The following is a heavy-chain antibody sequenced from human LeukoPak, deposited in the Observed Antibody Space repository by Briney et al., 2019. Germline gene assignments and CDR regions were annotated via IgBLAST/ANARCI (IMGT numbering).Heavy chain of an antibody. V-gene: IGHV3-23*01. Sequence: PGGSLRLSCAASGFTFTSYSMSWVRQAPGKGLEWVSGTSDRGDYTYYADSVKGRFTISRDNSKNTLYLQMHSLRAEDTALYFCAKKAQYNGNYPLDYWGQGTLVTVSS. J-gene: IGHJ4*02. D-gene: IGHD1-26*01. CDR2: TSDRGDYT. CDR3: AKKAQYNGNYPLDY. CDR1: GFTFTSYS.